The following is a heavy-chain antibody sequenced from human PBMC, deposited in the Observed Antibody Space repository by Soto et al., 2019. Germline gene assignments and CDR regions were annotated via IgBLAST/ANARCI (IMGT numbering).Heavy chain of an antibody. CDR1: GFTFTSYT. V-gene: IGHV3-23*01. J-gene: IGHJ4*02. CDR3: ARVSLGRIFDY. CDR2: ISASGSTT. Sequence: GGSLRLSCAASGFTFTSYTMSWVRQAPGKGLEWISAISASGSTTYYADSMKGRFTISRDNSKNTLYLQVDGLRAGDTAVYYCARVSLGRIFDYWGQGALVTVSS.